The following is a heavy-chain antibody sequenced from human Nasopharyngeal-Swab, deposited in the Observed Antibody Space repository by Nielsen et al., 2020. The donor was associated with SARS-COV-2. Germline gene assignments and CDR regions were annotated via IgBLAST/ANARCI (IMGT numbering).Heavy chain of an antibody. CDR3: AREARLYQLPRPNNWFDP. Sequence: GESLKISCAASGFTFSSYSMNWVRQAPGKGLEWVSSISSSSSYIYYADSVKGRFTISRDNSKNTLYLQMNSLRAEDTAVYYCAREARLYQLPRPNNWFDPWGQGTLVTVSS. J-gene: IGHJ5*02. D-gene: IGHD2-2*01. CDR1: GFTFSSYS. V-gene: IGHV3-21*01. CDR2: ISSSSSYI.